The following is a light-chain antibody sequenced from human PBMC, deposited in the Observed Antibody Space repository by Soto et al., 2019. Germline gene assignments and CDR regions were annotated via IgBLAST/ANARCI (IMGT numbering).Light chain of an antibody. CDR1: QGVNIW. J-gene: IGKJ1*01. CDR2: RAS. Sequence: DIPVTQSPFTLSGCGGDRITITFRASQGVNIWLAWYQQKPGRAPKLLIHRASILESGVPSRFSGSGSGTEFTLTISSLQPDDFATYYCQQYNVYWSFGPGTKVDIK. CDR3: QQYNVYWS. V-gene: IGKV1-5*03.